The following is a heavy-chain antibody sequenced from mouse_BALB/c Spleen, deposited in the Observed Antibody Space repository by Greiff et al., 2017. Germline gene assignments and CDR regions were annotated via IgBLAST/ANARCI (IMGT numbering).Heavy chain of an antibody. V-gene: IGHV5-6*01. CDR2: ISSGGSYT. Sequence: EVQGVESGGDLVKPGGSLKLSCAASGFTFSSYGMSWVRQTPDKRLEWVATISSGGSYTYYPDSVKGRFTISRDNAKNTLYLQMSSLKSEDTAMYYCARHINDGRSYYFDYWGQGTTLTVSS. CDR1: GFTFSSYG. CDR3: ARHINDGRSYYFDY. J-gene: IGHJ2*01. D-gene: IGHD1-1*01.